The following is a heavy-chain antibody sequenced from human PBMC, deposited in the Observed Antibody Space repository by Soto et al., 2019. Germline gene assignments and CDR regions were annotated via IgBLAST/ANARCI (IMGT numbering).Heavy chain of an antibody. CDR1: GFTFSSDD. Sequence: EVQLVESGGGLVQPGGSLRLSCAASGFTFSSDDMHWVRQATGKGLEWVSAIGTAGDTYYPGSVKGRFTISRENAKNSLYLQMNSMRAGDTAVYYCARDSSGRMDVWGQGTTVTVSS. CDR2: IGTAGDT. D-gene: IGHD3-22*01. V-gene: IGHV3-13*01. CDR3: ARDSSGRMDV. J-gene: IGHJ6*02.